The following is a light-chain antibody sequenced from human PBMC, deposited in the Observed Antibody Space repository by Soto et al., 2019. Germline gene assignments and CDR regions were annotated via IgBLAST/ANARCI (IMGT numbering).Light chain of an antibody. CDR1: SSDVAVYNY. V-gene: IGLV2-14*01. CDR2: GVN. CDR3: TSFTTTNTWV. Sequence: QSALTQPASVSGSPGQSITISCTGTSSDVAVYNYVSWFQQHPGKAPKLIIFGVNNRPSGVSDRFSGSKSGNTASLTISGLQPEDEADYYCTSFTTTNTWVFGGGTQRTVL. J-gene: IGLJ3*02.